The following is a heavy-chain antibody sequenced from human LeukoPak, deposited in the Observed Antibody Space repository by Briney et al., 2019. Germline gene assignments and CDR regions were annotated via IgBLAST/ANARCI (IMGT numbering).Heavy chain of an antibody. D-gene: IGHD3-16*02. CDR3: ARDREGLSPDY. V-gene: IGHV1-18*01. Sequence: ASVKVSCKTSGYNFISYGITWVRQAPGQGLEWMGWISTYNANTKSAQKFQGRVSMTTDTPTSTAYMELRSLRSDDTAVYYCARDREGLSPDYWGQGTLVTVSS. CDR1: GYNFISYG. J-gene: IGHJ4*02. CDR2: ISTYNANT.